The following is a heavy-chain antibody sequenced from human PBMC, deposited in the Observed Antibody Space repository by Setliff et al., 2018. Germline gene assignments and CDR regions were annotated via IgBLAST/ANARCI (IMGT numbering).Heavy chain of an antibody. V-gene: IGHV1-24*01. CDR2: FDPEDEET. CDR3: ARGGLRGYYFDY. Sequence: GASVKVSCKVSGHRLIEVSMHWVRQAPGKGLEWMGGFDPEDEETVYAQKFQDRVTMTEDTSTDTAYMELSSLRSEDTAVYYCARGGLRGYYFDYWGQGTLVTVSS. D-gene: IGHD3-10*01. J-gene: IGHJ4*02. CDR1: GHRLIEVS.